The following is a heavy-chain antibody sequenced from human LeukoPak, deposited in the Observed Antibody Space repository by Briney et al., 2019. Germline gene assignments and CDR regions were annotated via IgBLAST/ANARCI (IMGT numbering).Heavy chain of an antibody. V-gene: IGHV4-34*01. CDR2: INHSGST. Sequence: SETLSLTCAGYGGSFSVYYWSWIRQPPGKGLQWIAEINHSGSTNYNPSLKSRVTISVDTSKNQFSLKLNSVTAADTAVYYCARYTPRGAPKPIVVVPGAGPYYGMDVWGQGPTVTVSS. J-gene: IGHJ6*02. CDR1: GGSFSVYY. CDR3: ARYTPRGAPKPIVVVPGAGPYYGMDV. D-gene: IGHD2-2*01.